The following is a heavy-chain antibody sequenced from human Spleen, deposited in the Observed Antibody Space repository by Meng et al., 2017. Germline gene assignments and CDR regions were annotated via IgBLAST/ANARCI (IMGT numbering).Heavy chain of an antibody. Sequence: QVQLVQAGADVKKPGASVKVSCKASGYTFTSYYMHWVRQAPGQGLEWMGIINPSGGSTSYAQKFQGRVTMTRDTSTSTVYMELSSLRSEDTAVYYCAREDYYDSSGYSKGGDYWGQGTLVTVSS. CDR1: GYTFTSYY. CDR3: AREDYYDSSGYSKGGDY. V-gene: IGHV1-46*01. CDR2: INPSGGST. D-gene: IGHD3-22*01. J-gene: IGHJ4*02.